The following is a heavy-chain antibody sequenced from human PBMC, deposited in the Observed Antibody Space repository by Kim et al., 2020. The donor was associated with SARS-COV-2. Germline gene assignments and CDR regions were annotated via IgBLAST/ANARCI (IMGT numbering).Heavy chain of an antibody. V-gene: IGHV2-5*02. CDR2: IYWDDDK. Sequence: SGPTLVNPTQTLTLTCTFSGFSLSTSGVGVGWIRQPPGKALEWLALIYWDDDKRYSPSLKSRLTITKDTSKNQVVLTMTNMDPVDTATYYCAHSQKYSSSWSYEAPYYYYGMDVWGQGTTVTVSS. D-gene: IGHD6-13*01. J-gene: IGHJ6*02. CDR1: GFSLSTSGVG. CDR3: AHSQKYSSSWSYEAPYYYYGMDV.